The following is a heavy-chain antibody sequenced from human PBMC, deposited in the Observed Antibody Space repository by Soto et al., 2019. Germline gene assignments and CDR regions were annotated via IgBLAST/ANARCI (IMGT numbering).Heavy chain of an antibody. CDR3: AQKGPHYFDY. CDR2: IDWDDDK. Sequence: SGPTLVNPTQTLTLTCTFSGFSLSTSGMCVSWIRQPPGKALEWLARIDWDDDKYYSTSLKTRLAISKDTSKNQVVLTVTNMDPVDTATYYCAQKGPHYFDYWGQGTLVTVSS. V-gene: IGHV2-70*12. CDR1: GFSLSTSGMC. J-gene: IGHJ4*02.